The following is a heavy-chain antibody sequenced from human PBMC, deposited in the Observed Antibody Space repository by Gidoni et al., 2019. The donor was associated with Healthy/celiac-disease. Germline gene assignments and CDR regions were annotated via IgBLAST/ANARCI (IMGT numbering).Heavy chain of an antibody. CDR3: ARGSYYYDSSGYYYVIYFDY. V-gene: IGHV1-18*01. Sequence: QVQLVQSGAEVKKPGASVKVSCKASGYTFTSYGISWVRQAPGQGLEWMGWISAYNGNTNYAQKLQGRVTMTTDTSTSTAYMELRSLRSDDTAVYYCARGSYYYDSSGYYYVIYFDYWGQGTLVTVSS. D-gene: IGHD3-22*01. CDR1: GYTFTSYG. J-gene: IGHJ4*02. CDR2: ISAYNGNT.